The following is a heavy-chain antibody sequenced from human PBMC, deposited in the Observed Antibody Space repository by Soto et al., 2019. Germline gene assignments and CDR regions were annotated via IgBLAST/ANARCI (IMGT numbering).Heavy chain of an antibody. D-gene: IGHD6-13*01. Sequence: ASVKVSCKASGYTFTSNWIHGVRRAPGQGLEWMGIINPSGGSTYYAQKFQGRVMLTRDTSTSTVYMEVTSLTSEDTAVYYCARDHSISSSGAWWLDPWGQGTLVTVSS. V-gene: IGHV1-46*01. CDR1: GYTFTSNW. CDR3: ARDHSISSSGAWWLDP. CDR2: INPSGGST. J-gene: IGHJ5*02.